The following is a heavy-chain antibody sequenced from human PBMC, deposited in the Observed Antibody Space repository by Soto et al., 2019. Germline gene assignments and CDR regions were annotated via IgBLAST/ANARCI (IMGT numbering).Heavy chain of an antibody. Sequence: PSQTLSLTCAISGDSVSSNSAAWNWIRQSPSRGLEWLGRTYYRSKWYNDYAVSVKSRITINPDTSKNQFSLQLNSVTPEDTAVYYCASSLLSPLQSGYSGGSYDAFDIWGQGTMVTVSS. D-gene: IGHD6-19*01. CDR1: GDSVSSNSAA. V-gene: IGHV6-1*01. CDR2: TYYRSKWYN. CDR3: ASSLLSPLQSGYSGGSYDAFDI. J-gene: IGHJ3*02.